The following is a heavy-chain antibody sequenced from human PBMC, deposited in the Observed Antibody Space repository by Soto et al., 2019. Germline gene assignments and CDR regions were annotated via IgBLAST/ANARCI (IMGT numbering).Heavy chain of an antibody. CDR2: INHSGST. V-gene: IGHV4-34*01. J-gene: IGHJ3*02. CDR3: ARRRPNRPSPVTTPRGQAFDI. D-gene: IGHD4-17*01. Sequence: QVQLQQWGAGLLKPSETLSLTCAVYGGSFSGYFWSWIRQPPGKGLEWIGEINHSGSTNYKPSLKSRVTVSLDTSKNQFSLKLSSVTAADTALYYCARRRPNRPSPVTTPRGQAFDIWGQGTMVTVSP. CDR1: GGSFSGYF.